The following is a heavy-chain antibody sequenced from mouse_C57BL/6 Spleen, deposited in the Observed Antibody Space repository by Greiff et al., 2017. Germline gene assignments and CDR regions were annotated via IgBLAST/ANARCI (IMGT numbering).Heavy chain of an antibody. CDR1: GYAFSSSW. D-gene: IGHD1-1*01. V-gene: IGHV1-82*01. J-gene: IGHJ3*01. CDR3: ARTLYGSSSAWFAY. CDR2: IYPGDGDT. Sequence: QVQLKQSGPELVKPGASVKISCKASGYAFSSSWMNWVKQRPGKGREWIGRIYPGDGDTNYNGKFKGKATLTADKSSSTAYMQRSSLSSEDSAVYFCARTLYGSSSAWFAYWGQGTLVTVSA.